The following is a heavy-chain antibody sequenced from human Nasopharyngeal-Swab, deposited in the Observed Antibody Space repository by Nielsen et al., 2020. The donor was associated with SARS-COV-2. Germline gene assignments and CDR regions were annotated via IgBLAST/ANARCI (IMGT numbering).Heavy chain of an antibody. D-gene: IGHD3-16*01. Sequence: WIRQPPGKGLEWIGEIYHSGSTNYNPSLKSRVTISVDKSKKQFSLKLSSVSAADTAVYYCASYPLTFGGVWGSDAFDIWGQGTMVTVSS. V-gene: IGHV4-4*02. CDR3: ASYPLTFGGVWGSDAFDI. J-gene: IGHJ3*02. CDR2: IYHSGST.